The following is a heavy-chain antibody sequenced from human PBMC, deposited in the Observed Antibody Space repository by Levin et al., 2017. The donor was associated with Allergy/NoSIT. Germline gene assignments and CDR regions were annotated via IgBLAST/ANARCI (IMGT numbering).Heavy chain of an antibody. CDR1: GFTFSSYD. CDR3: ARGSSERGIGSYYTS. V-gene: IGHV3-13*01. CDR2: IGSTGDT. Sequence: GESLKISCAASGFTFSSYDMHWVRQATGKGLEWVSAIGSTGDTYYPGSVKGRFTIPRDKAKNALFLQMNSLRPGDTAVYYCARGSSERGIGSYYTSWGQGTLVTVSS. D-gene: IGHD1-26*01. J-gene: IGHJ5*02.